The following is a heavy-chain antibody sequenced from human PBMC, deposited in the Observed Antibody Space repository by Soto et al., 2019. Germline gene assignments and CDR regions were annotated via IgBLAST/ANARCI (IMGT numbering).Heavy chain of an antibody. CDR2: IGPESGAT. CDR3: GRGRSGQIVVFY. Sequence: ASVKVSCKASGYTFTGHYIHWVRQAPEQGPEWMGEIGPESGATRYAQKFQDRVTMTRDMSITTVYMELNNLSPDDTAVYYCGRGRSGQIVVFYWGQGTSVTVSS. D-gene: IGHD5-12*01. J-gene: IGHJ4*02. V-gene: IGHV1-2*02. CDR1: GYTFTGHY.